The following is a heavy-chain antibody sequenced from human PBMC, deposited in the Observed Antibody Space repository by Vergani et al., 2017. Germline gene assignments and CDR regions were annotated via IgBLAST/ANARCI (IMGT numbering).Heavy chain of an antibody. CDR2: INHSGST. CDR3: AREGIQLWLKYYYYYGMDV. Sequence: QVQLQQWGAGLLKPSETLSLTCAVYGGSFSGYYWSWIRQPPGKGLEWIGEINHSGSTNHNPSLKSRVTISVDTSKNQFSLKLSSVTAADTAVYYCAREGIQLWLKYYYYYGMDVWGQGTTVTVSS. V-gene: IGHV4-34*01. CDR1: GGSFSGYY. J-gene: IGHJ6*02. D-gene: IGHD5-18*01.